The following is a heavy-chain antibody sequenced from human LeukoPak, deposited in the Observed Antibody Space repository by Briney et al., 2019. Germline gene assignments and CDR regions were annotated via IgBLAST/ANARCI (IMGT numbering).Heavy chain of an antibody. V-gene: IGHV3-7*01. Sequence: GGSLRLSCAASGLTLGNYWMSWVRQAPGKGLEWVANINLDGGDKSYVGSVKGRFTISRDNAKNSLYLQMNSLGAEDTAVHYCARDYDYSLDYWGQGTLVTVSS. CDR1: GLTLGNYW. D-gene: IGHD4/OR15-4a*01. CDR3: ARDYDYSLDY. J-gene: IGHJ4*02. CDR2: INLDGGDK.